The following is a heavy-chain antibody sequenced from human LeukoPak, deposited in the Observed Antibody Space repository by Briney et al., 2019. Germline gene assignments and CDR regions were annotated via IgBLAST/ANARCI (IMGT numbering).Heavy chain of an antibody. J-gene: IGHJ4*02. D-gene: IGHD3-3*01. CDR1: GGSISSSSYH. V-gene: IGHV4-39*01. CDR3: ARPDLGPLGYYDFWSGYARDY. CDR2: IYYSGST. Sequence: PSETLSLTCTVSGGSISSSSYHWGWIRQPPGKGLEWIGSIYYSGSTYYNPSLKSRVTISVDTSKNQFSLKLSSVTAADTAVYYCARPDLGPLGYYDFWSGYARDYCGQGTLVTVSS.